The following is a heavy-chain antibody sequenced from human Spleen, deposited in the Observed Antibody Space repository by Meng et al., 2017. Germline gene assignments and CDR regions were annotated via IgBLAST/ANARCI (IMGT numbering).Heavy chain of an antibody. V-gene: IGHV4-59*01. CDR1: GGSIGTVY. CDR3: ARGSPAASGGRLFEY. Sequence: VHLQLPGPGLVQRPGTLSLTCPVPGGSIGTVYWRWIRQPPGKGLEWIGYVYYRGTNYNPSLHSRVTISVDTSKNQFSLNLSSVTAADTAVYYCARGSPAASGGRLFEYWGQGSLVTVSS. J-gene: IGHJ4*02. CDR2: VYYRGT. D-gene: IGHD6-13*01.